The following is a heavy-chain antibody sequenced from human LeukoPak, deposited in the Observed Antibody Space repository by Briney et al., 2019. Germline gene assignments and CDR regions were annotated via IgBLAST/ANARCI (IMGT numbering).Heavy chain of an antibody. J-gene: IGHJ1*01. CDR2: ISSSGSTI. CDR3: ARDSIGSSWYLEYFQH. Sequence: GGSLRLSCAASGFTFSDYYMSWIRQAPGKGLEWVSYISSSGSTIYYADSVKGRFTISRDNAKNSLYLQMNSLGAEDTAVYYCARDSIGSSWYLEYFQHWGQGTLVTVSS. V-gene: IGHV3-11*01. CDR1: GFTFSDYY. D-gene: IGHD6-13*01.